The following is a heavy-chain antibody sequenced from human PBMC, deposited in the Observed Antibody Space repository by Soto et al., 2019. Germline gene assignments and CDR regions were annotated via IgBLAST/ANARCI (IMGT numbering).Heavy chain of an antibody. CDR3: ATGHVDTAMAFDY. J-gene: IGHJ4*02. D-gene: IGHD5-18*01. CDR2: ISGSGGST. V-gene: IGHV3-23*01. CDR1: GFTFSSYA. Sequence: EVQLLESGGGLVQPGGSLRLSCAASGFTFSSYAMSWVRQAPGKGLEWVSAISGSGGSTYYADSVKGRFTISRDNSKNTLYLQKNSLRAEDTAVYYCATGHVDTAMAFDYWGQGTLVTVSS.